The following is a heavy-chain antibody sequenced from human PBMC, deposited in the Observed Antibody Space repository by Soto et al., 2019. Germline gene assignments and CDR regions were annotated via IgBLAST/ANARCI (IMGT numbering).Heavy chain of an antibody. J-gene: IGHJ4*02. CDR2: IKLDGRET. V-gene: IGHV3-74*01. CDR3: ARVPIERPGMGIDY. Sequence: EVQLVESGGGLVQPGGSLRLSCAASGFTFSNYWMHWVRQTPGKGLVWVSRIKLDGRETSYADSVKGRFTISRDNAKDAVYVQMNGLRGEDTAVYYCARVPIERPGMGIDYWGQGTLVTVSS. CDR1: GFTFSNYW. D-gene: IGHD6-13*01.